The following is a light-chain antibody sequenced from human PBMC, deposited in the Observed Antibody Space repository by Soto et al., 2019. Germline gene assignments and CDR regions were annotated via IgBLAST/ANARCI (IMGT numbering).Light chain of an antibody. V-gene: IGKV3-20*01. CDR3: QQYSSSPWT. J-gene: IGKJ1*01. CDR2: GAS. Sequence: EIVLTQSQGTLALSPGERATLSCRASQSVSSSYLAWYQQKPGQAPRLLPYGASSRATGIPDRFSGSWSGTDFTLTISRLAPEDFAVYYCQQYSSSPWTFGQGTKVEIK. CDR1: QSVSSSY.